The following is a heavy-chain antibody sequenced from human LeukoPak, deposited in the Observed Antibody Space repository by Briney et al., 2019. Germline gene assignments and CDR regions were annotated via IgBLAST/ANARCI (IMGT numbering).Heavy chain of an antibody. Sequence: SETLSLTCAVSGYSISSGYYWGWIRQPPGNGLEWIGSIYHSGSTYYNPSLKSRVTISVDTSKNQFPLKLSSVTAVDPAVYYCARQLGGMTTVTTILDYWGQGTLVTVSS. D-gene: IGHD4-11*01. V-gene: IGHV4-38-2*01. J-gene: IGHJ4*02. CDR2: IYHSGST. CDR1: GYSISSGYY. CDR3: ARQLGGMTTVTTILDY.